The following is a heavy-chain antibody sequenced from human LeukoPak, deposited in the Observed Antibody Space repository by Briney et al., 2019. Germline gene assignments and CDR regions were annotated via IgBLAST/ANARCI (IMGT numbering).Heavy chain of an antibody. J-gene: IGHJ2*01. Sequence: SETLSLTCTVSGDSISRDYWNWIRQPPGKGLEWIGYIYDSGSAKYNPSLKNRVTISLDMSKKQFSLRLRSVTAADTAVYYCARDSGAFYDTSGWYFDLWGRGTLVAVSS. CDR1: GDSISRDY. CDR3: ARDSGAFYDTSGWYFDL. D-gene: IGHD3-22*01. V-gene: IGHV4-59*01. CDR2: IYDSGSA.